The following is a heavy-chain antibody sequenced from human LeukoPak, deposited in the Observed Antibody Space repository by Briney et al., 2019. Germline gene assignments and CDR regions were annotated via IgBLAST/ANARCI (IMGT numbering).Heavy chain of an antibody. CDR1: GGSINNYY. CDR2: IYSSGTT. V-gene: IGHV4-4*09. J-gene: IGHJ3*01. Sequence: SETLSLTCTVSGGSINNYYWSWIRQTPGKGLEWIGYIYSSGTTKYNPSLKSRVTISVDTSKNQFSLKMSSMTAADTAVYYCARHHPPGFDFWGQGTMVTVSS. CDR3: ARHHPPGFDF.